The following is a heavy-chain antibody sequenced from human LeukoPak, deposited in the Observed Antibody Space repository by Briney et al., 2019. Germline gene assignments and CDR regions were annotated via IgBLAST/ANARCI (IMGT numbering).Heavy chain of an antibody. V-gene: IGHV1-2*02. CDR2: INPDSGGT. Sequence: ASVKVSCKASGYTFTGYYMHWVRQAPGQGLEWMGWINPDSGGTNYAQKFQGRVTMTRDTSISTAYMELSRLRSDDTAVYYCATPDYLTPELLVVDAFDIWGQGTMVTVSS. CDR3: ATPDYLTPELLVVDAFDI. D-gene: IGHD1-26*01. J-gene: IGHJ3*02. CDR1: GYTFTGYY.